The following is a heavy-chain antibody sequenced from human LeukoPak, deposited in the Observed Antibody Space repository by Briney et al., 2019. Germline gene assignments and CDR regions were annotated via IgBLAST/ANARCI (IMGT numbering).Heavy chain of an antibody. J-gene: IGHJ6*02. V-gene: IGHV3-11*01. CDR1: GFTFSDYY. CDR3: ARTSQGHKGYSYGYRGDV. Sequence: PGGSLRLSCAASGFTFSDYYMSWIRQAPGKGLEWVSYISSSGSTIYYADSVKGRFTISRDNSKNTLYLQMNSLRAEDTAVYYCARTSQGHKGYSYGYRGDVWGQGTTVTVSS. CDR2: ISSSGSTI. D-gene: IGHD5-18*01.